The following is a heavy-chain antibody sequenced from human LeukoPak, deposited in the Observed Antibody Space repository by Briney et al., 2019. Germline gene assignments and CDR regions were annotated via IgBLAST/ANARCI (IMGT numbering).Heavy chain of an antibody. CDR1: GYTFTSYA. V-gene: IGHV7-4-1*02. J-gene: IGHJ4*02. Sequence: GASVKVSCKASGYTFTSYAMNWVRQAPGQGLEWMGWINTNTGNPTYAQGFTGRFVFSLDTSVSTAYLQISSLKAEDTAVYYCARDLVRYSSGSSGCNDYWGQGTLVTVSS. CDR3: ARDLVRYSSGSSGCNDY. CDR2: INTNTGNP. D-gene: IGHD2-15*01.